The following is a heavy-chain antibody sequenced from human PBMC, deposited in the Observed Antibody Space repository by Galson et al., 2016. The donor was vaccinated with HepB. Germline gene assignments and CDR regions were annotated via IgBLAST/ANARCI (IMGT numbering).Heavy chain of an antibody. D-gene: IGHD5-24*01. CDR3: ARIREGYPPLDAFDV. CDR1: GGSLSGYY. J-gene: IGHJ3*01. CDR2: IYHTGAT. Sequence: ETLSLTCAVYGGSLSGYYWSWIRQSPGKGLDWIGEIYHTGATNYSPSLNSRVTISIDTSKNQFSLRLNFLTAADTAVYYCARIREGYPPLDAFDVWGRGTMVTVSS. V-gene: IGHV4-34*01.